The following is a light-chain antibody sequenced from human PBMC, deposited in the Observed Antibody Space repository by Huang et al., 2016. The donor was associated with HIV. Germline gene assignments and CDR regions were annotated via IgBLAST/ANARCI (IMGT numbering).Light chain of an antibody. CDR1: QNISKY. CDR3: QQSYGIPRT. CDR2: VAS. J-gene: IGKJ2*01. V-gene: IGKV1-39*01. Sequence: DIQMTQSPSSLSASVGDTVINTCRASQNISKYLNGYQQVPGIAPQLLIYVASNLQRGVSLMRFSGRASGTDFTLTITSLQPEDAATYFCQQSYGIPRTFGLGT.